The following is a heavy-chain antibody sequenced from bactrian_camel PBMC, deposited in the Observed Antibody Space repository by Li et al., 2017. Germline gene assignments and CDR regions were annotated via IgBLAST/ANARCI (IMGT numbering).Heavy chain of an antibody. V-gene: IGHV3S1*01. D-gene: IGHD3*01. CDR1: GFTLSNAW. J-gene: IGHJ4*01. CDR2: IYPGDGST. Sequence: QLVVSGGGSVQAGGSLRLSCAASGFTLSNAWMHWVRQAPGKGLERVSRIYPGDGSTDSGDSVKGRFTISRDNANNTLYLELNSLKTDDTAMYFCAAGGRVRPSPLQKEMYDYCSGSWCFCEYKYWGLGTQVTVS. CDR3: AAGGRVRPSPLQKEMYDYCSGSWCFCEYKY.